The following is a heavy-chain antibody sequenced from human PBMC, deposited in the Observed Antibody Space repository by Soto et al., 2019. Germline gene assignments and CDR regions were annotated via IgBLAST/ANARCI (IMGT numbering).Heavy chain of an antibody. CDR2: ISSSSSYI. J-gene: IGHJ5*02. V-gene: IGHV3-21*01. D-gene: IGHD6-13*01. Sequence: EVQLVGSGGGLVKPRGSLRLSCAASGFSFRSYSMNWVRQAPGNGLECVSSISSSSSYIYYADSVKGRFTISRDNAKNSLYLQMNSLRAEDTAVYYCASQMYSSSWGPNCFDPWGQGTLVTVSS. CDR3: ASQMYSSSWGPNCFDP. CDR1: GFSFRSYS.